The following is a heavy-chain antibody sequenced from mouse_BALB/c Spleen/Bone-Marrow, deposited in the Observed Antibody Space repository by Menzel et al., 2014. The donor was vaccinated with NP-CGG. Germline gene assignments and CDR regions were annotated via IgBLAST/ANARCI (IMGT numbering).Heavy chain of an antibody. J-gene: IGHJ4*01. Sequence: VQLQQSGAELVKPGASVKLSCTASGFNIKDTYIHWVKQRPEQGLEWIGRIDPANGYTKCEPKFQDKATITADTSSNTAYLQLNSLTSEDTAVYYCARDGVLWLRRDYALDYWGQGTSVTVSS. D-gene: IGHD2-2*01. CDR2: IDPANGYT. V-gene: IGHV14-3*02. CDR3: ARDGVLWLRRDYALDY. CDR1: GFNIKDTY.